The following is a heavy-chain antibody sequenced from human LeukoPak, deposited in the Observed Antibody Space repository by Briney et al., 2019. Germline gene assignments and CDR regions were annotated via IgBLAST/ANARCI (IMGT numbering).Heavy chain of an antibody. V-gene: IGHV3-43*02. CDR1: GLNFDHSA. CDR2: ISADGGST. Sequence: GWSLRLSCVSSGLNFDHSAMHWVRQARGKGLECVSLISADGGSTFSADSVKSRFSISRDNSKNSLYLQMNSLKSEDTAMYYCAKESGKFDYWGQGTLVAVTS. J-gene: IGHJ4*02. CDR3: AKESGKFDY.